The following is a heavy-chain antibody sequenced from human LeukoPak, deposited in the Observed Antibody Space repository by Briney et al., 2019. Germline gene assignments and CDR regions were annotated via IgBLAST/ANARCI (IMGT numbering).Heavy chain of an antibody. Sequence: GGSLRLSCAASGFTFNSYWMHWVLQAPGKGLVWVSRINSDGSGTSDADFVKGRFTISRDNSKNTLYLQMNSLRAEDTAMYYCVRDRLTNDAFDIWGQGTMVTVSS. V-gene: IGHV3-74*01. D-gene: IGHD2-8*01. CDR3: VRDRLTNDAFDI. CDR1: GFTFNSYW. CDR2: INSDGSGT. J-gene: IGHJ3*02.